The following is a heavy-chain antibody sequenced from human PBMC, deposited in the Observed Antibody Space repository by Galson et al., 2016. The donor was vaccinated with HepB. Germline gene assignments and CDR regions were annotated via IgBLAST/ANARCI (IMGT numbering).Heavy chain of an antibody. CDR2: INPKSGGT. CDR1: GYTFTDDY. CDR3: ARGGCNGGSCYLDAFDI. D-gene: IGHD2-15*01. Sequence: SVKVSCKASGYTFTDDYLHWVRQAPGQGLEWMGWINPKSGGTNYARKFQGGVTMTRDTSITTGYMELRRLRSDDTAVYYCARGGCNGGSCYLDAFDIWGQGTMVTVSS. V-gene: IGHV1-2*02. J-gene: IGHJ3*02.